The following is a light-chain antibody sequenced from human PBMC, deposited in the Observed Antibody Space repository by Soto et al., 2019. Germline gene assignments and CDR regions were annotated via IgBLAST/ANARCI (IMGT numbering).Light chain of an antibody. CDR1: QSVSSSY. J-gene: IGKJ5*01. Sequence: NVLTLSPGTLSLSKGERATLSCRASQSVSSSYLAWYQQKPGQAPRLLIYGASSRATGIPDRFSGSGSGTDFTLTISRLEPEDFAVYYCQQRSNWPITFGQGTRLEIK. CDR2: GAS. CDR3: QQRSNWPIT. V-gene: IGKV3D-20*02.